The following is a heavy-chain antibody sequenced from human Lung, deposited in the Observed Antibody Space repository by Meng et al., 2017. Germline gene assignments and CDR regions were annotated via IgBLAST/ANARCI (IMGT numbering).Heavy chain of an antibody. CDR3: ARGPTTMAHDFDY. V-gene: IGHV4-34*01. D-gene: IGHD4-11*01. J-gene: IGHJ4*02. Sequence: QVQLQQWGPGLLKPSETLSLTCFVSGGSFSDYYWSCIRQPPGKGLEWIGEINHSGSTNYNPSLESRATISVDTSQNNLSLKLSSVTAADSAVYYCARGPTTMAHDFDYWGQGTLVTVSS. CDR2: INHSGST. CDR1: GGSFSDYY.